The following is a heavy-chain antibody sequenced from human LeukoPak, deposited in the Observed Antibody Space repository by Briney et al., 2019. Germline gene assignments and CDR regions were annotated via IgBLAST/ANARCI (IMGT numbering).Heavy chain of an antibody. CDR3: ARARWMATAVVY. CDR1: GFTFSSYS. Sequence: GGSLRLSCAASGFTFSSYSMNWVRQAPGKGLEWVSSISSSSSYIYYADSVKGRFTISRDNAKNSLYLQMNSLRAEDTAVYYCARARWMATAVVYWGQGILVTVSS. J-gene: IGHJ4*02. D-gene: IGHD5-24*01. V-gene: IGHV3-21*01. CDR2: ISSSSSYI.